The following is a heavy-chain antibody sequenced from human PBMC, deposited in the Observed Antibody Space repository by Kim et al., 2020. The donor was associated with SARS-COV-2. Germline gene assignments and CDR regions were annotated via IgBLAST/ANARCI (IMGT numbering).Heavy chain of an antibody. CDR1: GGSISSSSYY. J-gene: IGHJ4*02. Sequence: SETLSLTCTVSGGSISSSSYYWGWIRQPPGKGLEWIGSIYYSGSTYYNPSLKSRVTISVDTSKNQFSLKLSSVTAADTAVYYCARKDDYVGLCFAYWGQG. CDR3: ARKDDYVGLCFAY. V-gene: IGHV4-39*07. CDR2: IYYSGST. D-gene: IGHD4-17*01.